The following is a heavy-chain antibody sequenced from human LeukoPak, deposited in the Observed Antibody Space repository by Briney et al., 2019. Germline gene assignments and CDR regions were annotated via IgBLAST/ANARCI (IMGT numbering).Heavy chain of an antibody. CDR2: IRSKAYGGTT. Sequence: GGSLRLSCTASGFTFGAYAMSWFRQAPGKGLEWVGFIRSKAYGGTTEYAASVKGRFTISRDDSKSIAYLQMNSLKTEDTAVYYCTSTFIVVVTAIRVVDYWGQGTLVTVSS. CDR3: TSTFIVVVTAIRVVDY. CDR1: GFTFGAYA. V-gene: IGHV3-49*03. J-gene: IGHJ4*02. D-gene: IGHD2-21*02.